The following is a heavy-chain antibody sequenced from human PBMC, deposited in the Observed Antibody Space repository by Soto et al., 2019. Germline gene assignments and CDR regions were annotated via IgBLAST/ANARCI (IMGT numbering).Heavy chain of an antibody. CDR2: IYYSGST. V-gene: IGHV4-31*03. CDR3: ARDRYSNSGRGYYYYYGMDV. Sequence: VSLTSTVSGGPISSGGYYWSWIRQNPGKGLEWIGYIYYSGSTYYNPSLKSRVTISVDTSKNQFSLRLSSVTAADTAVYYCARDRYSNSGRGYYYYYGMDVWGQGTSVTVSS. CDR1: GGPISSGGYY. D-gene: IGHD6-13*01. J-gene: IGHJ6*02.